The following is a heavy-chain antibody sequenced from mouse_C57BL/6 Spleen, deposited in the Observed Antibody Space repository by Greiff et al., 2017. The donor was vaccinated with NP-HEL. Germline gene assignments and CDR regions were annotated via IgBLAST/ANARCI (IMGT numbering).Heavy chain of an antibody. CDR1: GFNIKDDY. CDR3: TTTGTDYFDY. Sequence: VQLQQSGAELVRPGASVKLSCTASGFNIKDDYMHWVKQRPEQGLEWIGWIDPENGDTEYASKFQGKATITADTSSNTAYLQLSSLTSEDTAVYYCTTTGTDYFDYWGQGTTVTVSS. CDR2: IDPENGDT. J-gene: IGHJ2*01. V-gene: IGHV14-4*01. D-gene: IGHD4-1*01.